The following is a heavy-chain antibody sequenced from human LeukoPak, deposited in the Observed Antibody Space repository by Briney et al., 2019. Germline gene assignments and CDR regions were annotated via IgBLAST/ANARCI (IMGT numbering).Heavy chain of an antibody. J-gene: IGHJ5*02. D-gene: IGHD3-22*01. CDR1: GGSFSGYY. CDR3: ARAADSTHFWFDP. Sequence: KASETLSLTCAVYGGSFSGYYWSWIRQPPGKGLEWIGEINHSGSTNYNPSLKSRVTISVDTSKNQFSLKLSSVTAADTAVYYCARAADSTHFWFDPWGQGTLVTVSS. CDR2: INHSGST. V-gene: IGHV4-34*01.